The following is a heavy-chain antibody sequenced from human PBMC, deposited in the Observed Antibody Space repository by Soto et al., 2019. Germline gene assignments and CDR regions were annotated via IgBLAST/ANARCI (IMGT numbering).Heavy chain of an antibody. CDR1: GFTFSSYS. D-gene: IGHD2-15*01. CDR3: ARDIVVVVAATPAQENWFDP. V-gene: IGHV3-21*04. CDR2: ISSSSSYI. Sequence: PGGSLRLSCAASGFTFSSYSMNWVRQAPGKGLEWVSSISSSSSYIYYADSVKGRFTISRDNAKNSLYLQMNSLRAEDTAVYYCARDIVVVVAATPAQENWFDPWGQGTLVTVSS. J-gene: IGHJ5*02.